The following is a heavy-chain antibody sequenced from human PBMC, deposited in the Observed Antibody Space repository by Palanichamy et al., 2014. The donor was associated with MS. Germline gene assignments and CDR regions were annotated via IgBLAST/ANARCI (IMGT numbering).Heavy chain of an antibody. CDR2: IKQDGSEK. J-gene: IGHJ3*02. V-gene: IGHV3-7*01. CDR3: ARDVKESGYYYGGDAFDI. Sequence: EVQLVESGGGLVQPGGSLRLSCAASGFTFSSYWMSWVRQAPGKGLEWVANIKQDGSEKYYVDSVKGRFTISRDNAKNSLYLQMNSLRAEDTAVYYCARDVKESGYYYGGDAFDIWGQGTMVTVSS. CDR1: GFTFSSYW. D-gene: IGHD3-22*01.